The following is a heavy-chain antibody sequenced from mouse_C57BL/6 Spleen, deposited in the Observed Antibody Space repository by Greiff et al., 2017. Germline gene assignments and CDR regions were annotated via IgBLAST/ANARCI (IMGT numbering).Heavy chain of an antibody. V-gene: IGHV2-2*01. CDR3: ASYSNYWYFDV. J-gene: IGHJ1*03. Sequence: VQVVESGPGLVQPSQSLSITCTVSGFSLTSYGVHWVRQSPGKGLEWLGVIWSGGSTDYNAAFISRLSISKDNSKSQVFFKMNSLQADDTAIYYCASYSNYWYFDVWGTGTTVTVSS. CDR2: IWSGGST. D-gene: IGHD2-5*01. CDR1: GFSLTSYG.